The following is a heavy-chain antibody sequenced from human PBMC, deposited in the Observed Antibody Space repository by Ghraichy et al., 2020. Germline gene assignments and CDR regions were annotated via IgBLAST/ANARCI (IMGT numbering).Heavy chain of an antibody. CDR1: GGSVSSGSYY. J-gene: IGHJ5*02. D-gene: IGHD1-14*01. CDR3: ARDHRYRSHLFDP. CDR2: FYYSGST. Sequence: SETLSLTCTVSGGSVSSGSYYWIWLPQPPGKGLEWFGYFYYSGSTNSNPSLKSRVTISVDTSKNQFSLKQSPVTDADTVVYYCARDHRYRSHLFDPWGQG. V-gene: IGHV4-61*01.